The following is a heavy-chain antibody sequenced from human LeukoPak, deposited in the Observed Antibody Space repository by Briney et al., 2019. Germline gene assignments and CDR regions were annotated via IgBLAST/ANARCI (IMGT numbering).Heavy chain of an antibody. V-gene: IGHV4-34*01. J-gene: IGHJ5*02. D-gene: IGHD3-16*02. CDR1: GGSFSGYY. CDR3: ARRDYVWGSYRS. CDR2: INHSGST. Sequence: SETLSLTCAVYGGSFSGYYWSWIRQPPGKGLEWIGEINHSGSTNYNPSLKSRVTISVDTSKNQFSLKLSSVTAADTAVYYCARRDYVWGSYRSWGQGTLATVSS.